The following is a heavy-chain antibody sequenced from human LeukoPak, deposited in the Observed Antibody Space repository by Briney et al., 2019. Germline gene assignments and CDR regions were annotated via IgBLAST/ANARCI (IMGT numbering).Heavy chain of an antibody. J-gene: IGHJ6*03. Sequence: PSETLSLTCTVSGGSINSYYWSWIRQPPGKRLEWIGYIYYSGSTNYNPSLKSRISISVDTSKNQFSLKLSSVTAADTAVYYCARTTEGGYTCNYFYYYYMDVWGKGTTVTISS. CDR1: GGSINSYY. D-gene: IGHD5-18*01. CDR3: ARTTEGGYTCNYFYYYYMDV. V-gene: IGHV4-59*01. CDR2: IYYSGST.